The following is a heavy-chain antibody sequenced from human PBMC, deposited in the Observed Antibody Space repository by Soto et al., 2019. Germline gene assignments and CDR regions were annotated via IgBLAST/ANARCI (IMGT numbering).Heavy chain of an antibody. Sequence: DVQLVESGGGLVQPGRSLRLSCAASRFTFDDYAMHWVRQAPGKGLEWVSGISWNGGSIGYADSVKGRFTISRDNAKNSLYLQMNSLRAEDTALYYCAKSRIVVVVAAPLDYWGQGTLVTVSS. V-gene: IGHV3-9*01. CDR2: ISWNGGSI. J-gene: IGHJ4*02. CDR3: AKSRIVVVVAAPLDY. D-gene: IGHD2-15*01. CDR1: RFTFDDYA.